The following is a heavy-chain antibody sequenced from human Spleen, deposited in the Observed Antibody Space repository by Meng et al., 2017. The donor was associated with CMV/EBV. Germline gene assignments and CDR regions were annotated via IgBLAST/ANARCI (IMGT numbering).Heavy chain of an antibody. Sequence: SISSGAYYWSWIRQHPGKGLEWIGYIYYSGSTYYNPSLKSRVTISVDTSKNQFSLKLRSVTAADTAVYYCAREEDYGSGSRNYGMDVWGQGTTVTVSS. CDR3: AREEDYGSGSRNYGMDV. CDR2: IYYSGST. V-gene: IGHV4-31*02. CDR1: SISSGAYY. J-gene: IGHJ6*02. D-gene: IGHD3-10*01.